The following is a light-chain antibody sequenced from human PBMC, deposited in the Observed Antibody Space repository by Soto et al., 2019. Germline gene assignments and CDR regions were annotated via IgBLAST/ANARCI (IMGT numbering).Light chain of an antibody. CDR2: EVT. V-gene: IGLV2-14*01. J-gene: IGLJ3*02. Sequence: QSALTQPASVSGSPGQSITISCTGTSSDVGGYNYVSWYQQHPCQVPKLTIYEVTNRPSGVSRRFSGSKSGNTASLTISGLQAEDEADYYCSSYTNSDTWVFGGGPKLTVL. CDR1: SSDVGGYNY. CDR3: SSYTNSDTWV.